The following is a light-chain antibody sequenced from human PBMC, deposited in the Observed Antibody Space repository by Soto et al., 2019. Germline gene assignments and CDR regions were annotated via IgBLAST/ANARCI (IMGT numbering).Light chain of an antibody. CDR3: QQRSNWPLIT. Sequence: EIVMTQSPATLSVSPGEDVTLSCRASQSVSRNYLAWYQQKPGQAPRLLIYDASNRATGIPARFSGSGSGTDFTLTISSLEPEDFAVYYCQQRSNWPLITFGQGTRLEIK. V-gene: IGKV3-11*01. J-gene: IGKJ5*01. CDR1: QSVSRNY. CDR2: DAS.